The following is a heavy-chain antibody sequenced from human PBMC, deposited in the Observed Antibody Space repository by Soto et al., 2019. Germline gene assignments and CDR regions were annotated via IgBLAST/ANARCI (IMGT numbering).Heavy chain of an antibody. CDR2: ISGSGGST. Sequence: GGSLRLSCAASGFTFSSYAMSWVRQAPGKGLEWVSAISGSGGSTYYADSVKGRFTISRDNAKNTLYLQMNSLRAEDTAVYYCAKDMREYDYGAYRFDPWGQGTLVTVSS. V-gene: IGHV3-23*01. CDR1: GFTFSSYA. D-gene: IGHD4-17*01. CDR3: AKDMREYDYGAYRFDP. J-gene: IGHJ5*02.